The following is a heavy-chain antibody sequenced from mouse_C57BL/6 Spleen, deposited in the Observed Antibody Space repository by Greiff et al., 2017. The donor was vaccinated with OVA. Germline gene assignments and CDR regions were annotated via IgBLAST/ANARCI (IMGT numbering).Heavy chain of an antibody. Sequence: EVKLQESGGGLVKPGGSLKLSCAASGFTFSDYGMHWVRQAPEKGLEWVAYISSGSSTIYYADTVKGRFTISRDNAKNTLFLQMTSLRSEDTAMYYCARLTTVVAPYFDYWGQGTTLTVSS. J-gene: IGHJ2*01. V-gene: IGHV5-17*01. CDR3: ARLTTVVAPYFDY. CDR1: GFTFSDYG. CDR2: ISSGSSTI. D-gene: IGHD1-1*01.